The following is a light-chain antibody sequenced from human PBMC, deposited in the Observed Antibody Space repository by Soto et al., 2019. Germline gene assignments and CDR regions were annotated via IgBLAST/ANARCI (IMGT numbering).Light chain of an antibody. Sequence: EIVMTQSPATLSVSPGERATLSCRASQSVSSNLAWYQQKPGQAPRLLIYGASTRATGIPARFSGSGSGTDFTLTIRRLEPEDVAVYYCQQYGSSPLTFGGGTKVEIK. CDR2: GAS. CDR3: QQYGSSPLT. V-gene: IGKV3-15*01. J-gene: IGKJ4*01. CDR1: QSVSSN.